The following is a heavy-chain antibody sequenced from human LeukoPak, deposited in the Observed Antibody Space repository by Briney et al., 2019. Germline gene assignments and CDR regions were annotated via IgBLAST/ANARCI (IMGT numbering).Heavy chain of an antibody. D-gene: IGHD3-10*01. CDR2: INPNSGGT. Sequence: ASVKVSCRASGYTFTGYYMHWVRQAPGQGLEWMGWINPNSGGTNYAQKFQGRVTMTRDTSISTAYMELSRLRSDDTAVYYCARVLGYGSGPDDAFDIWGQGTMVTVSS. V-gene: IGHV1-2*02. J-gene: IGHJ3*02. CDR1: GYTFTGYY. CDR3: ARVLGYGSGPDDAFDI.